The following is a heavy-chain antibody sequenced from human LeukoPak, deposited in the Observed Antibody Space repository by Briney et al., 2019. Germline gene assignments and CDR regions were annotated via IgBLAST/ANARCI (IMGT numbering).Heavy chain of an antibody. J-gene: IGHJ6*03. Sequence: PSETLSLTCTVSGGSISSSSYYWGWIRQPPGKGLEWIGSIHYSGSTYYNPSLKSRVTISVDTSKNQFSLKLSSVTAADTAVYYCARVDYYYMDVWGKGTTVTVSS. V-gene: IGHV4-39*07. CDR1: GGSISSSSYY. CDR2: IHYSGST. CDR3: ARVDYYYMDV. D-gene: IGHD2-15*01.